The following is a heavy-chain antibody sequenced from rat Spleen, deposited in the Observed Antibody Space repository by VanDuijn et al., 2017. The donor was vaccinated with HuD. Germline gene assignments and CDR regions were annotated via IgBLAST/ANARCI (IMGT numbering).Heavy chain of an antibody. CDR2: ISYDGSRT. CDR3: ATRDGGYPG. D-gene: IGHD1-11*01. J-gene: IGHJ3*01. Sequence: EVQLVESDGGLVQPGRSLKLSCAASGFTFSDYYMAWVRQAPTKGLAWVATISYDGSRTYYRDSVKGRFTISRDNAKSTLYLQMDSLRSEDTATCYCATRDGGYPGWGQGTLVTVSS. V-gene: IGHV5S10*01. CDR1: GFTFSDYY.